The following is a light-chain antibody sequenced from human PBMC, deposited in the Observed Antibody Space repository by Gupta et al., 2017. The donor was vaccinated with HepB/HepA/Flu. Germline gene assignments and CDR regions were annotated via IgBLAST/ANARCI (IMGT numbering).Light chain of an antibody. Sequence: DIQMTQSPSTLSASVGDRVTITCRASQSISSWLAWYQQKPGKAPKLLIYKASSLESGVPSRFSGSGSGTEFTITSSSLQPDDFATYYCQQYNSFITFGQGTRLEIK. CDR1: QSISSW. V-gene: IGKV1-5*03. CDR3: QQYNSFIT. J-gene: IGKJ5*01. CDR2: KAS.